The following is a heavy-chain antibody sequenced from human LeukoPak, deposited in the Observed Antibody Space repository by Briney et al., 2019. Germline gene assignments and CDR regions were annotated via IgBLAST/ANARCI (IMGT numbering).Heavy chain of an antibody. CDR2: ISGNNDNP. CDR1: GYTFTGYF. V-gene: IGHV1-18*01. Sequence: GASVKVSCKASGYTFTGYFMHWVRQAPGQGLEWMGWISGNNDNPNYGQKFQGRFTVTTDSSTSTAYMELRNLRSDDTAVYYCARDGTSTDDCWGQGTLVTVSS. D-gene: IGHD2-2*01. J-gene: IGHJ4*02. CDR3: ARDGTSTDDC.